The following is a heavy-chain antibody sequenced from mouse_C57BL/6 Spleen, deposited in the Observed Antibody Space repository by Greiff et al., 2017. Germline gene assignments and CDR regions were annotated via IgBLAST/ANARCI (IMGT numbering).Heavy chain of an antibody. D-gene: IGHD3-3*01. CDR3: ARGWGYAMDY. CDR1: GYAFSSSW. J-gene: IGHJ4*01. CDR2: IYPGDGDT. Sequence: VLLVESGPELVKPGASVKISCKASGYAFSSSWLNWVKQRPGKGLEWIGRIYPGDGDTNYNGKFKGKATLTADKSSSTAYMQLSSLTSEDSAVYFCARGWGYAMDYWGQGTSVTVAS. V-gene: IGHV1-82*01.